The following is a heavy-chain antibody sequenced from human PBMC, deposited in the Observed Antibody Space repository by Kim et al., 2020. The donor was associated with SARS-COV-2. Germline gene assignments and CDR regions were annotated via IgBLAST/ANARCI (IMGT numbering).Heavy chain of an antibody. CDR1: GGSISSYY. CDR3: ARDALGHRSSLFTL. J-gene: IGHJ4*02. V-gene: IGHV4-59*13. CDR2: IYYSGST. Sequence: SETLSLTCTVSGGSISSYYWSWIRQPPGKGLEWIGYIYYSGSTNYNPSLKSRVTISVYTSKNQFSLKLSSVTAADTAVYYCARDALGHRSSLFTLWGQGTLVAVSS. D-gene: IGHD2-2*01.